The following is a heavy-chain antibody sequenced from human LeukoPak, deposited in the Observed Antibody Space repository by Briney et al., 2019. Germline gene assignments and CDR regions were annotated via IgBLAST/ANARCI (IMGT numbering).Heavy chain of an antibody. CDR3: ARFRVVGATILDY. J-gene: IGHJ4*02. D-gene: IGHD1-26*01. Sequence: SETPSLTCTVSGDSISSSSYYWGWIRQPPGKGLEWIGSIYYSGSTYYNPSLKSRVTISVDTSKNQFSLKLSSVTAADTAVYYCARFRVVGATILDYWGQGTLVTVSS. CDR2: IYYSGST. CDR1: GDSISSSSYY. V-gene: IGHV4-39*01.